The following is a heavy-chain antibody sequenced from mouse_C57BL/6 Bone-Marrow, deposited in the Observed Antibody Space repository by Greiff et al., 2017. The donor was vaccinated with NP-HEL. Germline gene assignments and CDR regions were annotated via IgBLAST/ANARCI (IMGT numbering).Heavy chain of an antibody. J-gene: IGHJ2*01. D-gene: IGHD2-5*01. Sequence: VQLKESGPGLVKPSQSLSLTCSVTGYSITSGYYWNWIRQFPGNKLEWMGYISYDGSNNYNPSLKNRISITRDTSKNQFFLKLNSVTTEDTATYYCARSSNYCFDYWGQGTTLTVSS. V-gene: IGHV3-6*01. CDR2: ISYDGSN. CDR3: ARSSNYCFDY. CDR1: GYSITSGYY.